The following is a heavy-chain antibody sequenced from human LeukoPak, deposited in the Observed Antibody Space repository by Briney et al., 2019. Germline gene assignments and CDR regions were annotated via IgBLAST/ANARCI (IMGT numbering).Heavy chain of an antibody. D-gene: IGHD4-17*01. CDR2: VFYSGST. V-gene: IGHV4-59*01. CDR3: ARGGTTVTPGLLWFDP. J-gene: IGHJ5*02. Sequence: SETLSLTCTVSGDSFSSYHWTWIRQPPGKGLEWIGYVFYSGSTKYNPSLKSRVTISVDTSKNQFSLKLSSVTAADTAVYYCARGGTTVTPGLLWFDPWGQGTLVTVSS. CDR1: GDSFSSYH.